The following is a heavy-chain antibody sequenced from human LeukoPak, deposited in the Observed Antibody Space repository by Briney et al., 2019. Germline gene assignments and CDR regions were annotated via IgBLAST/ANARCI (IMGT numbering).Heavy chain of an antibody. CDR1: GGTFSSYA. CDR2: IIPIFGTA. D-gene: IGHD6-6*01. J-gene: IGHJ4*02. Sequence: SVKVSCKASGGTFSSYAIRWVRQAPGQGLEWMGGIIPIFGTANYAQKFQGRVTITADESTSTAYMELSSLRSEDTAVYYCARGGSSAPHLFDYWGQGTLVTVSS. CDR3: ARGGSSAPHLFDY. V-gene: IGHV1-69*13.